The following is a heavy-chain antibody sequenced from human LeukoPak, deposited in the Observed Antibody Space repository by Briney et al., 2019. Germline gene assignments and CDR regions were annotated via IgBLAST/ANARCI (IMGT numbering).Heavy chain of an antibody. V-gene: IGHV3-53*01. CDR2: IYSGGST. Sequence: GGSLRLSCAVSGFTVSSNYMSWVRQAPGKGLEWVSVIYSGGSTYYADSVKGRFTISRDNSKNTLYLQVNSLRAEDTAVYYCARARTGGWSPGVVDYWGQGTLVTVSS. CDR1: GFTVSSNY. D-gene: IGHD6-19*01. CDR3: ARARTGGWSPGVVDY. J-gene: IGHJ4*02.